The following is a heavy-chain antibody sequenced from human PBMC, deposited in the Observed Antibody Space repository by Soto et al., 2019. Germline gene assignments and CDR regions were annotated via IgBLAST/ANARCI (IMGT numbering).Heavy chain of an antibody. CDR2: IIPILGIA. J-gene: IGHJ5*02. V-gene: IGHV1-69*08. Sequence: QVQLVQSGAEMKKPGSSVKVSCKASGGTFSSYTISWVRQAPGQGLEWMGRIIPILGIANYAQKFQGRVTITADKSTSTAYMELSSLRSEDTAVYYCARDTYYYDSSGYHWGQGTLVTVSS. CDR3: ARDTYYYDSSGYH. CDR1: GGTFSSYT. D-gene: IGHD3-22*01.